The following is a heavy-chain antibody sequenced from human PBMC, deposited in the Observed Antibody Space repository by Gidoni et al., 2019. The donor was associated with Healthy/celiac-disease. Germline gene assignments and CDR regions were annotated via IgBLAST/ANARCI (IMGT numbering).Heavy chain of an antibody. CDR1: GFTFTSQA. V-gene: IGHV3-23*01. D-gene: IGHD3-22*01. CDR3: AKDTYYYDSTHAFDI. J-gene: IGHJ3*02. CDR2: ISGSGGST. Sequence: VQLLESGGGLVQPGGSLRLPGASSGFTFTSQALSWVRQAPGKGLEWGSAISGSGGSTYYADSVKGRFTISRDNSKNTLYLQMNSLRAEDTAVYYCAKDTYYYDSTHAFDIWGQGTMVTVSS.